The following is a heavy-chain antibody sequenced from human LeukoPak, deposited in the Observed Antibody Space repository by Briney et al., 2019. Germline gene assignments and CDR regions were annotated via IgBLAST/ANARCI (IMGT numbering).Heavy chain of an antibody. CDR2: INQDGTEK. CDR1: GFTFTTYW. D-gene: IGHD5-12*01. Sequence: GGSLRLSCAASGFTFTTYWMSWVRQLPGKGLEWVANINQDGTEKYYVDSVKGRFTISRDNAKNSLYLQMESLRAEDTAVYYCARGPSGYHNTGGQGTLVTVSS. J-gene: IGHJ4*02. CDR3: ARGPSGYHNT. V-gene: IGHV3-7*01.